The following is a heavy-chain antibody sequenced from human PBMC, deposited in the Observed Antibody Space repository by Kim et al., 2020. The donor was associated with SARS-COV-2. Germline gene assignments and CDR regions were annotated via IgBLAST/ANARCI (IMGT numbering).Heavy chain of an antibody. CDR2: IYYSGST. J-gene: IGHJ3*02. CDR3: ARGSGTAIFGVVVIRAVDI. V-gene: IGHV4-59*13. Sequence: SETLSLTCTVSGGSISSYYWSWIRQPPGKGLEWIGYIYYSGSTNYNPSLMSRLTISIDTSKNQFSLKLSSVTAADTAVYYCARGSGTAIFGVVVIRAVDISGPGALVTVSP. D-gene: IGHD3-3*01. CDR1: GGSISSYY.